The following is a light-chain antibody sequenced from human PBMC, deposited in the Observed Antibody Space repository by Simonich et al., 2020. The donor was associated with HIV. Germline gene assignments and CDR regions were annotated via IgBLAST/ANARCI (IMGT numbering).Light chain of an antibody. CDR3: QSYDSSNQGV. CDR2: EDN. Sequence: NFMLTQPHSVSESPGKTVTISCTRSSLSIASNNVQWYQQRPGSAPTTVIYEDNQRPSGVPDRFSGSIDSSSNSASLIISGLKTEDEADYYCQSYDSSNQGVFGGGTKLTVL. V-gene: IGLV6-57*03. CDR1: SLSIASNN. J-gene: IGLJ3*02.